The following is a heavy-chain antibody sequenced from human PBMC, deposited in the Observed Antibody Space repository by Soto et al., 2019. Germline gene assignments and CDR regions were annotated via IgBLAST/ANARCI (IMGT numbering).Heavy chain of an antibody. CDR1: GDTFSSYA. CDR3: ARGIAAYDY. J-gene: IGHJ4*02. D-gene: IGHD6-6*01. V-gene: IGHV1-69*13. CDR2: IIPIFGTA. Sequence: SVKGAWKASGDTFSSYAISCVRQAPGQGLEWMGGIIPIFGTANYAQKFQGRVTITADESTSTAYMELSSLRSEDTAVYYCARGIAAYDYWGQGTLVTVSS.